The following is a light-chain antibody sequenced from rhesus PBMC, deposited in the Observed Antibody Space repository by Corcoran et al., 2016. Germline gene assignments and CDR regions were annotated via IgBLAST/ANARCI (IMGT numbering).Light chain of an antibody. CDR1: QSISSW. CDR3: LQCSSSPYG. V-gene: IGKV1-22*01. Sequence: DIQMTQSPSSLSASEGDTVTITCRASQSISSWLDWYQQKPGKAPQLLIYKASSLQSGVPSRVSGSGSGTDFTLPISGLRPEDFATYYCLQCSSSPYGFGQGTKVEIK. CDR2: KAS. J-gene: IGKJ2*01.